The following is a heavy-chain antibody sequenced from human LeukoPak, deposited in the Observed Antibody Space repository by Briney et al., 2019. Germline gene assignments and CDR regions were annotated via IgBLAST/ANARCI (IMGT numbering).Heavy chain of an antibody. CDR2: ISGSGGST. V-gene: IGHV3-23*01. J-gene: IGHJ4*02. D-gene: IGHD6-19*01. CDR1: GFTFSYYA. CDR3: ARELAVAGRDY. Sequence: PGGSLRLSCAASGFTFSYYAMSWVRQAPGKGLEWVSGISGSGGSTDYADSVKSRFTISRDNAKNSLYLQMNSLRVDDTAVYYCARELAVAGRDYWGQGTLVTVSS.